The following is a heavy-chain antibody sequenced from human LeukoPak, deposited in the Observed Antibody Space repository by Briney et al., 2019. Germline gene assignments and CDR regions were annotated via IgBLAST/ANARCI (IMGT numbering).Heavy chain of an antibody. J-gene: IGHJ3*02. CDR3: ARVKRWGSYYAFDI. V-gene: IGHV3-23*01. CDR1: GFTFSTYA. Sequence: PGGSLRLSCAASGFTFSTYAMSWVRQAPGKGLEWVSSVSGSGGNTHYADSVKGRFTISRDNAKNSLYLQMNSLRAEDTALYYCARVKRWGSYYAFDIWGQGTMVTVSS. CDR2: VSGSGGNT. D-gene: IGHD1-26*01.